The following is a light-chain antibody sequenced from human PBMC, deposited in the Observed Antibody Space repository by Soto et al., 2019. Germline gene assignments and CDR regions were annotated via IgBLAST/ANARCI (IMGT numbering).Light chain of an antibody. CDR3: QQYNNWPPIP. J-gene: IGKJ3*01. CDR1: QSVSGN. V-gene: IGKV3-15*01. Sequence: EIVMTQSPATLSVSSGERATLSCRASQSVSGNLAWYQQKPGQAPRLLIYAASTRATGIPARFSGSGSGTEFTLTISSLQSEDFAVYYCQQYNNWPPIPFGPGTKVDIK. CDR2: AAS.